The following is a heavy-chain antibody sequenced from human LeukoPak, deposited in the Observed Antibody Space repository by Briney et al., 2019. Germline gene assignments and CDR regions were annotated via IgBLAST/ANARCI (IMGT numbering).Heavy chain of an antibody. D-gene: IGHD6-13*01. J-gene: IGHJ4*02. V-gene: IGHV3-21*01. CDR2: ISSSSYI. Sequence: PGGSLRLSCAASGFTFSSYSMNWVRQAPGKGLEWVSSISSSSYIYYADSVKGRFTISRDNAKNSLYLQMNSLRAEDTAVYYCARAMNGYPLDYWGQGTLVTVSS. CDR3: ARAMNGYPLDY. CDR1: GFTFSSYS.